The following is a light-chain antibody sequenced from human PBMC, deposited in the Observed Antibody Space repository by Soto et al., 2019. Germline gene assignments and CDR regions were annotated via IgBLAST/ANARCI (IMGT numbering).Light chain of an antibody. CDR2: SAS. Sequence: ETVMTQSPATLSMSPGERAALSCRASQSVGIHLAWYQQKPGQAPRLLIYSASTRATGIPARFSGSGSGTEFTLTISSLQSEDFAFYYCQQYNSWPLTFGPGTKVDIK. V-gene: IGKV3-15*01. CDR3: QQYNSWPLT. J-gene: IGKJ3*01. CDR1: QSVGIH.